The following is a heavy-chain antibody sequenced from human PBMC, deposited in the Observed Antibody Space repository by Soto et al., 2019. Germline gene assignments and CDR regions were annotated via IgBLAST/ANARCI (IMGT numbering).Heavy chain of an antibody. CDR3: TRERGLHYGDYAQDY. CDR2: INGDSSTT. Sequence: EVQLVESGGGLVQPGGSLRLSCAASGFTFSNYWMQWVRQAPGKGLSWVSRINGDSSTTNYADSVKCRFTISRDNAKNTLFLRMNSLRAVDTAVYYCTRERGLHYGDYAQDYWGQGTLVTVSS. CDR1: GFTFSNYW. V-gene: IGHV3-74*01. D-gene: IGHD4-17*01. J-gene: IGHJ4*02.